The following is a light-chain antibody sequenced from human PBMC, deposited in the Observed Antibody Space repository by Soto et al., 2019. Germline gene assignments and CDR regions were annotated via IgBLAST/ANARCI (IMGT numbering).Light chain of an antibody. CDR2: DVS. CDR3: SSFTITSTYI. J-gene: IGLJ1*01. CDR1: SSDVGGYNY. Sequence: QSVLTQPASVSGSPGQSITISCTGTSSDVGGYNYVSWYQQHPGKAPKLMIFDVSNRPSGVSNRFSGSKSGNTASLTISGLQAEDEADYSCSSFTITSTYIFGTGTKLTVL. V-gene: IGLV2-14*01.